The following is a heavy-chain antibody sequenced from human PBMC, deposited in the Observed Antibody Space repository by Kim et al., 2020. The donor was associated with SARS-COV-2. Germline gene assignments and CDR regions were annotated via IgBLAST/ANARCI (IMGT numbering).Heavy chain of an antibody. V-gene: IGHV4-59*01. Sequence: SETLSLTCTVSGGSISSYYWSWIRQPPGKGLEWIGYIYYSGSTNYNPSLKSRVTISVDTSKNQFSLKLSSVTAADTAVYYCARGWSGYYGYYYYYMDVWGKGTTVTVSS. D-gene: IGHD3-3*01. J-gene: IGHJ6*03. CDR2: IYYSGST. CDR3: ARGWSGYYGYYYYYMDV. CDR1: GGSISSYY.